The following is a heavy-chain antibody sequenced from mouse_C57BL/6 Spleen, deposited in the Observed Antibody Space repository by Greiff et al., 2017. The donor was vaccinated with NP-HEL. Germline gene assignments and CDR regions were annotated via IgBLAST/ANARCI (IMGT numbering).Heavy chain of an antibody. Sequence: VQLQQPGAELVMPGASVKLSCKASGYTFTSYWMHWVKQRPGQGLEWIGEIDPSDSYTNYNQKFKGKSTLTVDKSSSTAYMQLSSLTSEDSAVYYCARSRLLGNAMDYWGQGTSVTVSS. CDR2: IDPSDSYT. J-gene: IGHJ4*01. D-gene: IGHD3-2*02. CDR1: GYTFTSYW. CDR3: ARSRLLGNAMDY. V-gene: IGHV1-69*01.